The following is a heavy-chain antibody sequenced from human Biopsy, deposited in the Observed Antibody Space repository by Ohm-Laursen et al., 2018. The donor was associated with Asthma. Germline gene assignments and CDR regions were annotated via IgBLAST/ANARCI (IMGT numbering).Heavy chain of an antibody. V-gene: IGHV2-70*04. Sequence: TQTLTLTFTLSGFSIGTSGMRVNWIRQPPGKALEWLARIDWDNDKFYSTSLKTRLSISKDTSKNRVVPTMTDVDPVDTGTCYCGRAYNSNGMDVWGQGTTVTVSS. D-gene: IGHD5-24*01. J-gene: IGHJ6*02. CDR3: GRAYNSNGMDV. CDR1: GFSIGTSGMR. CDR2: IDWDNDK.